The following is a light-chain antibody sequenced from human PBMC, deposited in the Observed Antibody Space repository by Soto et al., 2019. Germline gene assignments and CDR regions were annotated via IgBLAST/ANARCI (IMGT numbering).Light chain of an antibody. CDR3: QQYNNWPRT. J-gene: IGKJ1*01. CDR1: QSVSSN. CDR2: GVP. V-gene: IGKV3-15*01. Sequence: EIVMTQSPATLSVSPGERATLSCRASQSVSSNLAWYQQKPGQAPRLLIYGVPTRATGIPARFSGSGSGTEFTLTISSLQSEDFAVYYCQQYNNWPRTFGQGTKVEIK.